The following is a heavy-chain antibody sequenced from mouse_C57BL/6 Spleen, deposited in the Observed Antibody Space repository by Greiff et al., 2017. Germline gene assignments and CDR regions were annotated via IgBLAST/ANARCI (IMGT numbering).Heavy chain of an antibody. CDR2: INPYNGGT. CDR1: GYTFTDYY. J-gene: IGHJ2*01. V-gene: IGHV1-19*01. Sequence: VQLKQSGPVLVKPGASVKMSCKASGYTFTDYYMNWVKQSHGKSLEWIGVINPYNGGTSYNQKFKGKATLTVDKSSSTAYMELNSLTSEDSAVYYCARGSELFDYWGQGTTLTVSS. CDR3: ARGSELFDY.